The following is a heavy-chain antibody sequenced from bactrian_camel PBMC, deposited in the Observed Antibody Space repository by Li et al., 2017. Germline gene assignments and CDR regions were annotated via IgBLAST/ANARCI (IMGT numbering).Heavy chain of an antibody. J-gene: IGHJ6*01. CDR2: IDDSDGTR. D-gene: IGHD7*01. CDR1: AYTPANVR. Sequence: HVQLVESGGGSVQAGGSLRLSCAFDAYTPANVRMAWFRQAPGKEREGISTIDDSDGTRGYSNSVKDRFTITKDKVKNILYLQMNDLEPEDTGMYYCATGETWSCRSREAALYRFWGQGTQVTVS. CDR3: ATGETWSCRSREAALYRF. V-gene: IGHV3S63*01.